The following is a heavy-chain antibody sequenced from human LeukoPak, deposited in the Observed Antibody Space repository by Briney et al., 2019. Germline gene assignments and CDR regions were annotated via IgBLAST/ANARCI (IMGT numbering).Heavy chain of an antibody. CDR2: ISWDGGSN. CDR3: ARGSGTSGYYDSSGYYKLSRWFDP. D-gene: IGHD3-22*01. J-gene: IGHJ5*02. V-gene: IGHV3-43D*03. CDR1: GFTFDDYA. Sequence: PGGSLRLSCAASGFTFDDYAMHWVRQAPGKGLEWVSLISWDGGSNYYAGFVKGRFTISRDNSKNSLYLQMNSLRAEDTAVYYCARGSGTSGYYDSSGYYKLSRWFDPWGQGTLVTVSS.